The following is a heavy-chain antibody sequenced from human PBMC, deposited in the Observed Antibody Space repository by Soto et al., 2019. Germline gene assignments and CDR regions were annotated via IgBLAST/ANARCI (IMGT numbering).Heavy chain of an antibody. D-gene: IGHD3-10*01. V-gene: IGHV3-21*01. CDR3: ARDILSGGAYPDY. CDR1: GFTFSSYT. J-gene: IGHJ4*02. CDR2: ISSGSSYI. Sequence: PGGSLRLSCAASGFTFSSYTMNWVRQAPGKGLEWVSSISSGSSYIYYADSVRGRFTISRDNARNSLFLQMSSLRAADMAVYYCARDILSGGAYPDYWGQGTKVTVSS.